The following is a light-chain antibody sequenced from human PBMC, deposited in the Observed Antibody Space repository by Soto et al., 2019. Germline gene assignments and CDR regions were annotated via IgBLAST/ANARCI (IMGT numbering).Light chain of an antibody. Sequence: VLTQPASVSGSPGQSIAISCTGTSSDVGGYNYVSWYQHHPGKAPKLMIYDVSNRPSGVSNRFSGSKSGNTASLTISGLQAEDEADFYCSSYTSSSTLSYVFGTGTKVTVL. CDR1: SSDVGGYNY. CDR2: DVS. CDR3: SSYTSSSTLSYV. J-gene: IGLJ1*01. V-gene: IGLV2-14*03.